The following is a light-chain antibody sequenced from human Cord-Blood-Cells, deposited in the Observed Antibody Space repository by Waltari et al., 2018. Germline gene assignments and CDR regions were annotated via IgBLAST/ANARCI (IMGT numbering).Light chain of an antibody. CDR2: EGS. V-gene: IGLV2-23*01. Sequence: QSALTQPASVSGSPGQSITISCTGTSSDVGSYNLVSWYQQHPGKAPKLMIYEGSKRPSGVSNRFSGSKSGHTAALTISGHQAEDGADYYCCSYAGSSTWVFGGGTKLTVL. J-gene: IGLJ3*02. CDR1: SSDVGSYNL. CDR3: CSYAGSSTWV.